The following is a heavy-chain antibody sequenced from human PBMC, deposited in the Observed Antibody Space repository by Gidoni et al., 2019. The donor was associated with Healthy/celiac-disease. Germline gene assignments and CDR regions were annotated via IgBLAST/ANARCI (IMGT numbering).Heavy chain of an antibody. CDR1: GGSISSGGYY. D-gene: IGHD2-15*01. J-gene: IGHJ5*02. CDR2: IDYNGNT. CDR3: ARGFPSAIVVVVAATFWFDP. Sequence: QVQLQESGPGLVKPSQTLSLTGTVSGGSISSGGYYWSWIRQHPGKGLEWIGYIDYNGNTYYNPSLKSRVTISVYTSKNQFSLKLSSVTAADTAVYYCARGFPSAIVVVVAATFWFDPWGQGTLVTVSS. V-gene: IGHV4-31*03.